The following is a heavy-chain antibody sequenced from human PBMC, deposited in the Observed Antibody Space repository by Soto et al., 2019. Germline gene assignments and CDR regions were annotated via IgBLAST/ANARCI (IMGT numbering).Heavy chain of an antibody. J-gene: IGHJ6*02. CDR2: IYDSGST. CDR1: GGSISSYY. D-gene: IGHD6-6*01. CDR3: ARALVAARPNYGMDV. Sequence: QVQLQESGPGLVKPSETLSLTCTVSGGSISSYYWSWIRQPPGKGLEWIGYIYDSGSTNYNPSLKSRVTIAVDTSKNQFSLKLSSVTAADTAVYYCARALVAARPNYGMDVWGQGTTVTVSS. V-gene: IGHV4-59*01.